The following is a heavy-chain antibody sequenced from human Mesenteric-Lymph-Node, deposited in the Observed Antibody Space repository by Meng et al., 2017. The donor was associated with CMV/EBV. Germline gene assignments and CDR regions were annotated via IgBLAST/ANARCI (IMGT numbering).Heavy chain of an antibody. V-gene: IGHV3-49*04. Sequence: GGSLRLSCTASGFTFDDYNMNWVRQAPGKGLEWVGFIGGKTSGGTTQYAASVKGRFTISKDESKTIAYLQMNSLKTEDTAVYYCARARYDSSAHDPFDIWGRGTMVTVSS. J-gene: IGHJ3*02. CDR1: GFTFDDYN. CDR2: IGGKTSGGTT. D-gene: IGHD3-22*01. CDR3: ARARYDSSAHDPFDI.